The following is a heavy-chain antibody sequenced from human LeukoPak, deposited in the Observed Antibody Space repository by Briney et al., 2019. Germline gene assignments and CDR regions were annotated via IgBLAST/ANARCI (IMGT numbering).Heavy chain of an antibody. CDR2: ISGSGGST. J-gene: IGHJ5*02. CDR1: GFTFSSYA. CDR3: AARPPDYYGSGSYS. Sequence: GGSLRLSCAVSGFTFSSYAMTWVRQAPGKGLEWVSAISGSGGSTYYADSVKGRFTISRDNAKNSLYLQMNSLRAEDTAVYYCAARPPDYYGSGSYSWGQGTLVTVSS. V-gene: IGHV3-23*01. D-gene: IGHD3-10*01.